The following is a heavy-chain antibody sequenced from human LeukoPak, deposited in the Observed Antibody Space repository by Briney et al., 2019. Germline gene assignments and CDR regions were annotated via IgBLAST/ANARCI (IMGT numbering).Heavy chain of an antibody. CDR1: GGSISNYY. Sequence: PSETLSLTCTVSGGSISNYYWSWIRQPPGKGLEWIGYIYNSGHTNYNPSLKSRVTISEDTSKNQLSLKLSSVTAADTAVYYCARAAVATSRYFQHWGQGTLVTVSS. J-gene: IGHJ1*01. CDR2: IYNSGHT. CDR3: ARAAVATSRYFQH. V-gene: IGHV4-59*01. D-gene: IGHD5-12*01.